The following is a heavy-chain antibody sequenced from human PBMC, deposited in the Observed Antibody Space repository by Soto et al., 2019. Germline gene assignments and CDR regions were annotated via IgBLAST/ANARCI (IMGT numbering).Heavy chain of an antibody. D-gene: IGHD6-6*01. J-gene: IGHJ4*02. V-gene: IGHV4-59*01. CDR2: IYYSGST. Sequence: PSETLSLTCTVSGGSISSYYWSWIRQPPGKGLEWIGYIYYSGSTNYNPSLKSRVTISVDTSKNQFSLKLSSVTAADTAVYYCAAGIAARKGYFDPWGQGTLVTVSS. CDR3: AAGIAARKGYFDP. CDR1: GGSISSYY.